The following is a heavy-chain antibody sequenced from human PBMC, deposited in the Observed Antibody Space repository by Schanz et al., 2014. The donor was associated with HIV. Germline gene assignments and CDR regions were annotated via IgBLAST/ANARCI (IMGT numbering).Heavy chain of an antibody. D-gene: IGHD2-15*01. CDR1: GFTFSNYA. J-gene: IGHJ4*02. CDR2: ISYDGSNK. Sequence: QVQLVESGGGVVQPGRSLRLSCAVSGFTFSNYAMHWVRQAPGKGLEWGAVISYDGSNKYYADSVKGRFTISRDNSKITLYLQMNSLRAEDTAVYYCARGGIWEWDQPDFDYWGQGTLVTVSS. V-gene: IGHV3-30-3*01. CDR3: ARGGIWEWDQPDFDY.